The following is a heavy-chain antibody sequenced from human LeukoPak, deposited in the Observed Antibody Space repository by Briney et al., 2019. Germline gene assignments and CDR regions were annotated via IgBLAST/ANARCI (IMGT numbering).Heavy chain of an antibody. J-gene: IGHJ4*02. CDR1: GYTFTSYQ. V-gene: IGHV1-8*01. D-gene: IGHD3-22*01. CDR3: ARSYDSSGYYGY. Sequence: GSTVKVSFKASGYTFTSYQINWVRQATGQGLEWMGWMNPNSGNTGYAQKFQGRVTMTRNTSISTAYMELSSLRSEDTAVYYCARSYDSSGYYGYWGQGTLVTVSS. CDR2: MNPNSGNT.